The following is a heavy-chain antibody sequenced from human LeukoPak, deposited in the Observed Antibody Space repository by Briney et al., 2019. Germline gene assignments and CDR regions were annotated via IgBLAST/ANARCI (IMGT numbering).Heavy chain of an antibody. Sequence: GGSPRLSCAASGFTFSSYAMSWVRQAPGKGLEWVSAISGSGGSTYYADSVKGRFTISRDNSKNTLYLQMNSLRAEDTAVYYCAKDRGVHYYDSSGYYADYWGQGTLVTVSS. CDR2: ISGSGGST. CDR1: GFTFSSYA. J-gene: IGHJ4*02. CDR3: AKDRGVHYYDSSGYYADY. D-gene: IGHD3-22*01. V-gene: IGHV3-23*01.